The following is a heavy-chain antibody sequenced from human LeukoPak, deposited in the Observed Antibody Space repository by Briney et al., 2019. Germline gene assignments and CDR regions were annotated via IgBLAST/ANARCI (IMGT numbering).Heavy chain of an antibody. Sequence: ASVTVSCKASGYTFTNYYIHWVRQAPGQGLEWMGIINPSGGSTSYAQKLQGRVTMTRDTSTSTVYMELSSLRSEDTAVYYCARHPSPQLHHFDYWGQGTLVTVSS. D-gene: IGHD2-2*01. CDR2: INPSGGST. V-gene: IGHV1-46*01. J-gene: IGHJ4*02. CDR3: ARHPSPQLHHFDY. CDR1: GYTFTNYY.